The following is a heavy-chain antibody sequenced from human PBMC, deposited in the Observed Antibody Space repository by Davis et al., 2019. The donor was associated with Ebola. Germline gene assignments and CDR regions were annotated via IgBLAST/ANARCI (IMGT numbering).Heavy chain of an antibody. D-gene: IGHD6-13*01. J-gene: IGHJ4*02. CDR3: ARVSSSSWPFFES. V-gene: IGHV3-13*01. CDR2: IGIGGDT. Sequence: PGGSLRLSCAASGFTFSSYDMHWVRHATGKGLEWVSAIGIGGDTHYPGSVKGRFTISRENAKNSLYLQMNSLRAGDTAVYYCARVSSSSWPFFESWGQGTLVTVSS. CDR1: GFTFSSYD.